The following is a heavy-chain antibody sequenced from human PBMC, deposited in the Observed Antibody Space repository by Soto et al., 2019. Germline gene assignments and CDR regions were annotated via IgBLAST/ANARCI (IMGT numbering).Heavy chain of an antibody. J-gene: IGHJ5*02. CDR1: GGSFSGYY. CDR3: ARGRWYYYDFWSGYHKNWFDP. Sequence: SETLSLTCAVYGGSFSGYYWSWIRQPPGKGLEWIGEINHSGSTNYNPSPKSRVTISVDTSKNQFSLKLSSVTAADTAVYYCARGRWYYYDFWSGYHKNWFDPWGQGTLVTVSS. V-gene: IGHV4-34*01. CDR2: INHSGST. D-gene: IGHD3-3*01.